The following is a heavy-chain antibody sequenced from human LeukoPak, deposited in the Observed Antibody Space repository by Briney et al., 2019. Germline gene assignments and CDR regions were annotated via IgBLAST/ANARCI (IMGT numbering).Heavy chain of an antibody. CDR3: AGLTTRYYFMDV. Sequence: SETLSLTCTVSGAYISSYYWTWIRQSPGKGLEWIGYIHYGGTTNYSPSLKSRVIMSVDTAKNQFSLKMSSVTAADTAVYYCAGLTTRYYFMDVWGKGATVTVSS. D-gene: IGHD4-11*01. V-gene: IGHV4-59*01. J-gene: IGHJ6*03. CDR2: IHYGGTT. CDR1: GAYISSYY.